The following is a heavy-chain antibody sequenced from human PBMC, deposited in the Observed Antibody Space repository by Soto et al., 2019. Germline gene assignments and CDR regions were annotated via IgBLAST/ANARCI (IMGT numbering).Heavy chain of an antibody. CDR3: ARGLTRSYGDYAYYYYYGMDV. J-gene: IGHJ6*02. D-gene: IGHD4-17*01. CDR2: ISAYNGNT. CDR1: GYTFTSYG. V-gene: IGHV1-18*01. Sequence: ASVKVSCKASGYTFTSYGISWVRQAPGQGLEWMGWISAYNGNTNYAQKLQGRVTMTTDTSTSTAYMELRSLRSDDTAVYYCARGLTRSYGDYAYYYYYGMDVWGQGTTVTVS.